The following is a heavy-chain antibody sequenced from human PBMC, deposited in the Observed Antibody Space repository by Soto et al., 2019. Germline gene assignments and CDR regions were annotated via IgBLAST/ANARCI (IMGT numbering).Heavy chain of an antibody. CDR1: GGSISSGDYF. V-gene: IGHV4-30-4*01. CDR2: ISYSGST. J-gene: IGHJ3*02. CDR3: AKDRAGFIMGSGAFDI. Sequence: QVQLQESGPGLVKPSQTLSLTCTVSGGSISSGDYFWSWIRQPPGKGLEWVGYISYSGSTYYNPSLKTRLTISVDTSKNQFSLKLSSVTAADTAVYYCAKDRAGFIMGSGAFDIWGQGTMVTVSS. D-gene: IGHD3-10*01.